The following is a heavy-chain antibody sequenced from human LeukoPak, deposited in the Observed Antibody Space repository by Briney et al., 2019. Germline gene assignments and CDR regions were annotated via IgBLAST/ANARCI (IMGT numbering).Heavy chain of an antibody. CDR3: ARDNYYYDSSGYYEYFDY. V-gene: IGHV4-59*01. CDR2: IYYSGSA. Sequence: PSETLSLTCTVSGCSISSYYWSWIRQPPGKGLEWIGYIYYSGSANYNPSLKSRVTISVDTSKNQFSLKLSSVTAADTAVYYCARDNYYYDSSGYYEYFDYWGQGTLVTVSS. D-gene: IGHD3-22*01. J-gene: IGHJ4*02. CDR1: GCSISSYY.